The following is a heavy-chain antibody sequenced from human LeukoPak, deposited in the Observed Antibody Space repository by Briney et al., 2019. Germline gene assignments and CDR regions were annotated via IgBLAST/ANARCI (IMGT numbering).Heavy chain of an antibody. CDR2: INPSGGST. Sequence: ASVKVSCKASRYTFTNYYMHWVRQPPGQELEWMEIINPSGGSTSYAQKFQGRLTMTRDTSTSIVYMELSSLRSEDTAVYYCVWSALFSPHYFDYWGQGTLVTVSS. V-gene: IGHV1-46*01. D-gene: IGHD3-16*01. CDR3: VWSALFSPHYFDY. J-gene: IGHJ4*02. CDR1: RYTFTNYY.